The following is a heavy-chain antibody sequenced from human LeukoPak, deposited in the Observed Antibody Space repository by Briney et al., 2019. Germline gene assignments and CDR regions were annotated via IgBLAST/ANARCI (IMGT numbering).Heavy chain of an antibody. CDR1: GFTFNTYS. Sequence: GSLRLSCAASGFTFNTYSMNWVHQAPGKGLEWLSYVKSGNYDIQYADSVTGRFTVSRDSATNSLYLQMNDLKAEDTAVYYCARDSDWAFDYWGQGSLVTVSS. J-gene: IGHJ4*02. V-gene: IGHV3-48*01. CDR3: ARDSDWAFDY. D-gene: IGHD3-9*01. CDR2: VKSGNYDI.